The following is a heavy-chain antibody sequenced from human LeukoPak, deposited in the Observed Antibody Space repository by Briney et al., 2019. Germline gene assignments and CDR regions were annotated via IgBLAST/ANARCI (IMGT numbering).Heavy chain of an antibody. V-gene: IGHV3-23*01. D-gene: IGHD3-22*01. CDR3: ARVRRYNYYDSSGYYTYRSYYFDY. CDR1: GFIFTNCA. Sequence: PGGSLRLSCAASGFIFTNCAMNWVRQAPGKGLEWVSAISGNGRDTLYADSVKGRFTISRDNSKNTLYLQMNSLRAEDTAVYYCARVRRYNYYDSSGYYTYRSYYFDYWGQGTLVTVSS. J-gene: IGHJ4*02. CDR2: ISGNGRDT.